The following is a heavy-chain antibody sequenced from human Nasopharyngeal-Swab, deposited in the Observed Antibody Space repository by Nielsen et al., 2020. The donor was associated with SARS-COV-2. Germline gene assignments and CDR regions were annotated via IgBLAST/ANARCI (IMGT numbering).Heavy chain of an antibody. D-gene: IGHD3-16*01. V-gene: IGHV1-46*02. J-gene: IGHJ4*02. Sequence: ASVKVSCKASGNTLNDHFMHWVRQAPGQGLEWVGMTPDTRYAEKYLGRVTVTRDTSTSTVYMQMSSLTSEDTAIYFWATSGLGDLAQYFDSWGQGTRVTVSS. CDR3: ATSGLGDLAQYFDS. CDR2: TPDT. CDR1: GNTLNDHF.